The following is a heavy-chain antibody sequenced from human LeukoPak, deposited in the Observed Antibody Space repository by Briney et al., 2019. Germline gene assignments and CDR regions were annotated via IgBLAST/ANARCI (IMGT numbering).Heavy chain of an antibody. CDR3: AKDHYYDSSGYYSGGDFDY. CDR2: ISYDGSNK. V-gene: IGHV3-30*18. D-gene: IGHD3-22*01. Sequence: GGSLRLSCAASGFTFSSYGMHWVRQAPGKGLEWVAAISYDGSNKYYADSVKGRFTISRDNSKNTLYLQMNSLRAEDTAVYYCAKDHYYDSSGYYSGGDFDYWGQGTLVTVSS. CDR1: GFTFSSYG. J-gene: IGHJ4*02.